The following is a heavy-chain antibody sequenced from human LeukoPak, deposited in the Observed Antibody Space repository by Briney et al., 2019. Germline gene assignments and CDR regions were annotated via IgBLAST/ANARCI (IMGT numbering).Heavy chain of an antibody. CDR3: ARGSGSYLTSHHSQAFDP. D-gene: IGHD3-10*01. CDR1: GYTFTGYY. Sequence: ASVKVSCKASGYTFTGYYMHWVRQAPGQGLEWMGWMNPNSGNTGYAQKFQGRVTITRNTSISTAYMELSSLRSEDTAVYYCARGSGSYLTSHHSQAFDPWGQGTLVTVSS. CDR2: MNPNSGNT. J-gene: IGHJ5*02. V-gene: IGHV1-8*03.